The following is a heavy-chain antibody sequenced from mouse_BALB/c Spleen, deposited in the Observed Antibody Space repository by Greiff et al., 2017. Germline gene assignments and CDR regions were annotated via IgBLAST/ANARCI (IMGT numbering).Heavy chain of an antibody. CDR1: GFTFSSYG. CDR2: INSNGGST. D-gene: IGHD6-2*01. J-gene: IGHJ2*01. CDR3: AGARLYYFDY. V-gene: IGHV5-6-3*01. Sequence: VQLQQSGGGLVQPGGSLKLSCAASGFTFSSYGMSWVRQTPDKRLELVATINSNGGSTYYPDSVKGRFTISRDNAKNTLYLQMSSLKSEDTAMYYCAGARLYYFDYWGQGTTLTVSS.